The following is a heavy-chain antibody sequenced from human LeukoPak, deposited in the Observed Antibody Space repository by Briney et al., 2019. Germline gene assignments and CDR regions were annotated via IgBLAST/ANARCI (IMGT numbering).Heavy chain of an antibody. CDR2: INPNSGGT. CDR1: GYTFTGYY. CDR3: ARDIDYYGSGNYNWFDP. J-gene: IGHJ5*02. D-gene: IGHD3-10*01. V-gene: IGHV1-2*02. Sequence: ASVKVSCKASGYTFTGYYMHWVRQAPGQGLEWMGWINPNSGGTNYAQKFQGRVTMTRDTSISTAYMELSRLRSDDTAVYYCARDIDYYGSGNYNWFDPWGQGTLVTVFS.